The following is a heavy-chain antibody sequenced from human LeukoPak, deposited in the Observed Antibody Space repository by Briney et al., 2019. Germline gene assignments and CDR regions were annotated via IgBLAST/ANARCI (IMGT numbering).Heavy chain of an antibody. V-gene: IGHV4-34*01. J-gene: IGHJ5*02. CDR3: ATTSGGCSSTSCYEGSWFDP. CDR1: GGSFSSYY. Sequence: SETLSLTCAVYGGSFSSYYWSWIRQPPGKGLEWIGEINHSGSTNYNPSLKSRVTISVDTSKNQFSLKLSSVTAADTAVYYCATTSGGCSSTSCYEGSWFDPWGQGTLVTVSS. D-gene: IGHD2-2*01. CDR2: INHSGST.